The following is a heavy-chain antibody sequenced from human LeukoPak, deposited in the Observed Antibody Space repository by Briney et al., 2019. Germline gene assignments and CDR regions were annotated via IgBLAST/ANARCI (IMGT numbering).Heavy chain of an antibody. CDR3: VXXWGXEGXNXXXXDS. CDR1: GYKFSNYW. V-gene: IGHV5-51*01. D-gene: IGHD5-24*01. CDR2: IYPGDYDT. J-gene: IGHJ5*01. Sequence: QXSGYKFSNYWIGWVRQVPEKGLEWMGIIYPGDYDTRYSPSFQGQVTISVDKSISTSTLHWSSLKASDTAMYYCVXXWGXEGXNXXXXDSWGQGTRVTVSS.